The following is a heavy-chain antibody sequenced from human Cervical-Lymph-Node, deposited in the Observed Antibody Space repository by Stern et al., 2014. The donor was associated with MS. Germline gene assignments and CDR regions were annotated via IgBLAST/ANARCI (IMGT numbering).Heavy chain of an antibody. CDR1: GGSIGRGDFY. D-gene: IGHD3-10*01. CDR3: ARETYYSGSGLIEY. J-gene: IGHJ4*02. Sequence: QVQLQESGPGLVKPSQTLSLTCTVSGGSIGRGDFYWSWIRQLPQQGLGWIGYIYYSGTTRYNPSLQSRLTMSVDTSKNQFSLNLSSVTAADTAVYYCARETYYSGSGLIEYWGLGTLVAVSS. V-gene: IGHV4-31*03. CDR2: IYYSGTT.